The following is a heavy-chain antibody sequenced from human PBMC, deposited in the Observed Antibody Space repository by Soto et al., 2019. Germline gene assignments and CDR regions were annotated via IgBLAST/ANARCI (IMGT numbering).Heavy chain of an antibody. Sequence: QVQLQESGPGLVKPSQTLSLTCTVSGGSIRSDGYYWSWVRQHPGKGLEYIGYIYYSGRTYYNPSLMSRATISLDTSERQFSLKLSSVTAADTAVYYWSRAIVVVTTTQLSYSGVDLWGQGTTVTVS. J-gene: IGHJ6*01. CDR1: GGSIRSDGYY. CDR2: IYYSGRT. D-gene: IGHD2-21*02. V-gene: IGHV4-31*03. CDR3: SRAIVVVTTTQLSYSGVDL.